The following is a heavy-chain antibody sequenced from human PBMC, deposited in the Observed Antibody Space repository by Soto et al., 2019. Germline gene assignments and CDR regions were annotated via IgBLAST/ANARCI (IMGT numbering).Heavy chain of an antibody. D-gene: IGHD5-12*01. J-gene: IGHJ4*02. V-gene: IGHV1-8*01. Sequence: GASVKVSCKASGYTFTSYDINWVRQATGQGLEWMGWMNPNSGNTGYAQKFQGRVTMTRNTSISTAYMELSSLRSEDTAVYYCARLFWWLRSSNNYYFDYWGQGTLVTVSS. CDR2: MNPNSGNT. CDR1: GYTFTSYD. CDR3: ARLFWWLRSSNNYYFDY.